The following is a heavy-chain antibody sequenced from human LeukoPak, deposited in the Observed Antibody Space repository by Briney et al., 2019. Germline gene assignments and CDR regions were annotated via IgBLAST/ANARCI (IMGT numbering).Heavy chain of an antibody. CDR1: GGSISSYY. V-gene: IGHV4-4*07. Sequence: SETLSLTCTVSGGSISSYYWSWIRQPAGKGLEWIGRIYTSGSTNYNPSLKSRVTMSVDTSKNQFSLKLSSVTAADTAVYYCARDLVLSVTPPYYYYMDVWGKGTTVTVSS. CDR3: ARDLVLSVTPPYYYYMDV. D-gene: IGHD4-17*01. CDR2: IYTSGST. J-gene: IGHJ6*03.